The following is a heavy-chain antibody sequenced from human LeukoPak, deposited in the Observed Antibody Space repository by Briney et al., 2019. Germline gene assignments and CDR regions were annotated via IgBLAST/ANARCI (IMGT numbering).Heavy chain of an antibody. Sequence: PGGSLRLSCVASGFTFSSHKMTWVRQAPGKGLERVSGISGNGDSIYYADSVKGRFTISRDNSKNTLYLQMNSLRAEDTAVYYCAREEPPGYCSGGSCYPTGDYWGQGTLVTVSS. J-gene: IGHJ4*02. CDR2: ISGNGDSI. CDR1: GFTFSSHK. V-gene: IGHV3-23*01. CDR3: AREEPPGYCSGGSCYPTGDY. D-gene: IGHD2-15*01.